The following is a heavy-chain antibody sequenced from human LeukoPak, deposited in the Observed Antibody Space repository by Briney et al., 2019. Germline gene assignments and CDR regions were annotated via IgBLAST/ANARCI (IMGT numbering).Heavy chain of an antibody. CDR1: GFTFSSCA. D-gene: IGHD6-6*01. CDR2: ISGSGAGT. J-gene: IGHJ4*02. CDR3: AKIGSSPSRVGY. Sequence: GGSLRLSCAASGFTFSSCAMSWVRQAPGKGLEWVSAISGSGAGTYYADSVKGRFTISRDNSKNTLYLQMNSLRAEDTAVYYCAKIGSSPSRVGYWGQGTLVTVSS. V-gene: IGHV3-23*01.